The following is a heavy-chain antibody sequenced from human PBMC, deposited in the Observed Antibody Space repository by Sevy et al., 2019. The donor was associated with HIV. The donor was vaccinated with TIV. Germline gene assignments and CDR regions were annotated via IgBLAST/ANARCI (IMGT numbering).Heavy chain of an antibody. CDR3: ASWAGTGAPEWYGPLDY. V-gene: IGHV3-23*01. D-gene: IGHD3-3*01. J-gene: IGHJ4*02. Sequence: GGSLRLSCVVSGFTFSGHAMHWVRQVPGKGLQWVSGISGSGARSDYAESVKGRFSISRDNSKNTLYLQMNGLAVEDTAVYFCASWAGTGAPEWYGPLDYWGQGTLVTVSS. CDR2: ISGSGARS. CDR1: GFTFSGHA.